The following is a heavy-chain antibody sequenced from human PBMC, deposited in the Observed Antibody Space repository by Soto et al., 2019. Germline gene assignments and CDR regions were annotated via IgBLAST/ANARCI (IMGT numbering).Heavy chain of an antibody. CDR1: GFTVSSNY. V-gene: IGHV3-53*01. Sequence: GGSLRLSCAASGFTVSSNYMSWVRQAPGKGLEWVSVIYSGGSTYYADSVKGRFTISRDNSKNTLYLQRNSLRAEDTAVYYCARARGAADAFDIWGQGTMVTVSS. J-gene: IGHJ3*02. D-gene: IGHD6-13*01. CDR3: ARARGAADAFDI. CDR2: IYSGGST.